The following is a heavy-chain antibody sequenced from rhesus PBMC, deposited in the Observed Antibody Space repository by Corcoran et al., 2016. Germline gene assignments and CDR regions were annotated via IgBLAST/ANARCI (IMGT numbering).Heavy chain of an antibody. Sequence: QLQLQESGPGLVKPSETLSLTCAVSGYSISSGYGWCWIRQPPGKGLEWIGYISYSGSTSYNPSLKSRVTMSRDTSKNQFSLKLSAVTAADTAVYYCARESGGGLGYWGQGVLVTVSS. CDR1: GYSISSGYG. D-gene: IGHD1-44*01. J-gene: IGHJ4*01. CDR2: ISYSGST. CDR3: ARESGGGLGY. V-gene: IGHV4-122*02.